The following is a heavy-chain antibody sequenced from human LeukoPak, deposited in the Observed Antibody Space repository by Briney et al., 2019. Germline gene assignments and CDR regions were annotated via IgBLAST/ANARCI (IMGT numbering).Heavy chain of an antibody. CDR2: ISGGDDST. Sequence: GGSLRLSCAASGLTFSSYAMSWVRQAPGKGLEWVSAISGGDDSTFYADSVKGRFTISRDNSKNTLYLQMNSLRAEDTALYYCAKDGWAHWGQGTLVTVSS. CDR3: AKDGWAH. CDR1: GLTFSSYA. V-gene: IGHV3-23*01. D-gene: IGHD3-10*01. J-gene: IGHJ1*01.